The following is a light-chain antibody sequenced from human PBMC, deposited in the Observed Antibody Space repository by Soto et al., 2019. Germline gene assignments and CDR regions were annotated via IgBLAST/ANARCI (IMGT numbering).Light chain of an antibody. CDR2: GAS. J-gene: IGKJ4*01. CDR1: RNVSTN. V-gene: IGKV3-15*01. CDR3: QQYDKSLPPVT. Sequence: DIILTQSPAIVSVSPGERATLSCRASRNVSTNLAWYQHKHGQAPRLLIYGASTRVTDIPARFSGSGSGTDFTLTINYLKSEDFGVYYCQQYDKSLPPVTFGGGTKVEI.